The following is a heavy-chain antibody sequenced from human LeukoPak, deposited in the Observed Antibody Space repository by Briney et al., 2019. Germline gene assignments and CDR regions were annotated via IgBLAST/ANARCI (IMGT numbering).Heavy chain of an antibody. D-gene: IGHD3-10*01. J-gene: IGHJ4*02. Sequence: AGGSLRLSCAASGFAFSNYAMSWVRQAPGKGLEWVSSLSGGGDSRYYADSVMGRFTISRDNSKNTLYLQMNSLRAEDTAVYYCAKAVRSMVTGGGCFDSWGQGTLVTVSS. CDR1: GFAFSNYA. CDR2: LSGGGDSR. CDR3: AKAVRSMVTGGGCFDS. V-gene: IGHV3-23*01.